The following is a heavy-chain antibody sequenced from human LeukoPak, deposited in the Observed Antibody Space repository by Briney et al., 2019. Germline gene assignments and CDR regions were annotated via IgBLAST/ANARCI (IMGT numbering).Heavy chain of an antibody. J-gene: IGHJ4*02. Sequence: PGRSLRLSCAASGFTFSSYAMHWVRQAPGKGLEWVAVISYDGSNKYYADSVKGRFTISRDNSKNTLYLQMNSLRAEDTAVYYCASAPYWFGELPTDYWGQGTLVTVSS. CDR2: ISYDGSNK. V-gene: IGHV3-30-3*01. D-gene: IGHD3-10*01. CDR1: GFTFSSYA. CDR3: ASAPYWFGELPTDY.